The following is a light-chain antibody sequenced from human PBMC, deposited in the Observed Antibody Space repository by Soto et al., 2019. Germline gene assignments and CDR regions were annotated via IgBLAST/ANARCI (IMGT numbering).Light chain of an antibody. CDR3: ISYTSDDVRYV. J-gene: IGLJ1*01. Sequence: QSVLTQPASVSGTPGQSITISCTGSNSDVGIYDFVSWYQHHPGRAPKLIVSEVSHRPSGVSNRFSGSKSGNTASLTSSGLQSEDEADYYCISYTSDDVRYVFGTGTKLTVL. V-gene: IGLV2-14*01. CDR2: EVS. CDR1: NSDVGIYDF.